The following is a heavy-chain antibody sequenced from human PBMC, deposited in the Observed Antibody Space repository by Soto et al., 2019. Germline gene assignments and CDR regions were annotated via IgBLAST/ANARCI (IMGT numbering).Heavy chain of an antibody. V-gene: IGHV3-7*03. CDR1: GFTFSSYW. Sequence: PGGSLRLSCAASGFTFSSYWMSWVRQAPGKGLEWVANIKQDGSEKYYVGSVKGRFSISRDNAKNSLYLQMNSLRAEDTAVYYCARHRDGYNYPLDYWGQGALVTVSS. CDR2: IKQDGSEK. CDR3: ARHRDGYNYPLDY. J-gene: IGHJ4*02. D-gene: IGHD5-12*01.